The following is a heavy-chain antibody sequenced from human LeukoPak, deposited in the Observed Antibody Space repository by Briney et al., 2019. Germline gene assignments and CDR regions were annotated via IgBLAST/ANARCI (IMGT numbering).Heavy chain of an antibody. V-gene: IGHV3-21*01. Sequence: GGSLRLSCAASGFTFSSYSMNWVRQAPGKGLEWGSSISSSSYIYYADSVKGRFTISRDNAKNSLYLQMNSLRAEDTAVYYCAGPTVVTQEPYYWGQGTLVTVSS. CDR2: ISSSSYI. CDR3: AGPTVVTQEPYY. J-gene: IGHJ4*02. D-gene: IGHD4-23*01. CDR1: GFTFSSYS.